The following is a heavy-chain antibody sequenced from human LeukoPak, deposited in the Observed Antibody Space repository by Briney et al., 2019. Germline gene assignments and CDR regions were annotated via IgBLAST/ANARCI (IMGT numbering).Heavy chain of an antibody. Sequence: PSETLSLTCAVYGGSFSGYYWSWIRQPPGRGLEWIGEINHSGSTNYNPSLKSRVTISVDTSKNQFSLKLSSVTAADTAVYYCATPGYCSSTSCPNNWFDPWGQGTLVTVSS. CDR2: INHSGST. CDR3: ATPGYCSSTSCPNNWFDP. CDR1: GGSFSGYY. V-gene: IGHV4-34*01. D-gene: IGHD2-2*03. J-gene: IGHJ5*02.